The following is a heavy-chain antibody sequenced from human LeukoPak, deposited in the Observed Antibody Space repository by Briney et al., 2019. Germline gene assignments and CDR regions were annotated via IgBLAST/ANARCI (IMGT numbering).Heavy chain of an antibody. CDR1: GFTFSSYW. J-gene: IGHJ4*02. Sequence: GGSLRLSCAASGFTFSSYWMSWVRQAPGKGLEWVANIKQDGSEKYYVDSVKGRFTISRDNAKNSLYLQMNSLRAEDTAVYYCARVQPIAAAGYFDYWGQGTLVTVSS. D-gene: IGHD6-13*01. CDR2: IKQDGSEK. V-gene: IGHV3-7*01. CDR3: ARVQPIAAAGYFDY.